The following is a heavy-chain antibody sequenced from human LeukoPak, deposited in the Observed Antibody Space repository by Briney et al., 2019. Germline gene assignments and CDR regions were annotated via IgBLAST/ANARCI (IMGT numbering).Heavy chain of an antibody. CDR2: IIPIFGTA. CDR1: GGTFSSYA. CDR3: ARDRSFTIFGVVIHNWFDP. D-gene: IGHD3-3*01. J-gene: IGHJ5*02. Sequence: GASVKVSCKASGGTFSSYAISWVRQAPGQGLEWMGGIIPIFGTANYAQKFQGRVTITTDESTSTAYMELRSLRSDDTAVYYCARDRSFTIFGVVIHNWFDPWGQGTLVTVSS. V-gene: IGHV1-69*05.